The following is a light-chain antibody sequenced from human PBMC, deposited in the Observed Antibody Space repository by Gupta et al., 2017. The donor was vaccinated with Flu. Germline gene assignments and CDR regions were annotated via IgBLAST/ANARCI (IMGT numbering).Light chain of an antibody. CDR1: QSISDW. Sequence: DIQMTQSPSTLSASVGDRVTITCRASQSISDWLAWYQQKPGKVPNLLIYKASTLESGVPSRFRGSGSGTEFTLTISSLQPDDFATYYCQQDNTFSQTFGQGTKVEFK. V-gene: IGKV1-5*03. CDR2: KAS. J-gene: IGKJ1*01. CDR3: QQDNTFSQT.